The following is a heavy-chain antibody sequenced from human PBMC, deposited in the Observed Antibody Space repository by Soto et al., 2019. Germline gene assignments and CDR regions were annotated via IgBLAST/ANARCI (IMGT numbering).Heavy chain of an antibody. D-gene: IGHD1-7*01. CDR1: GYTFTGYY. V-gene: IGHV1-2*02. CDR3: ASGAALNWNYSYRPNWFDP. CDR2: INPNSGGT. Sequence: ASVKVSCKASGYTFTGYYMHWVRQAPGQGLGWMGWINPNSGGTNYAQKFQGRVTMTRDTSISTAYMELSRLRSDDTAVYYCASGAALNWNYSYRPNWFDPWGQGTLVTVSS. J-gene: IGHJ5*02.